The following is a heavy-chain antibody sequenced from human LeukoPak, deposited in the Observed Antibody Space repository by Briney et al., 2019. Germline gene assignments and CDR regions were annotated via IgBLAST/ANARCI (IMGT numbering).Heavy chain of an antibody. Sequence: GASVKVSCKASGYTFTGYYMHWGRQAPGQGLEWVGWINPNSGGTNYAQKFQGRVTMTRDTSISTAYMELSRLRSDDTAVYYCARRGYSYGYENGVLDYWGQGILVTVSS. D-gene: IGHD5-18*01. CDR2: INPNSGGT. J-gene: IGHJ4*02. CDR1: GYTFTGYY. CDR3: ARRGYSYGYENGVLDY. V-gene: IGHV1-2*02.